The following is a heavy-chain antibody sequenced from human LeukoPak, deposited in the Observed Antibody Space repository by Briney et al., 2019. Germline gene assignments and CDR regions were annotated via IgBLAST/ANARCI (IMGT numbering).Heavy chain of an antibody. CDR2: INSDGSST. CDR3: ARVLAVAGTGAFHM. D-gene: IGHD6-19*01. Sequence: PGGSLRLSCAASGFTFSSHWMHWVRQAPGKGLVWVSRINSDGSSTTYADSMKGRFTISRDNAKNTLYLQMNSLRAEDTAVYYCARVLAVAGTGAFHMWGQGTMVTVSS. J-gene: IGHJ3*02. CDR1: GFTFSSHW. V-gene: IGHV3-74*01.